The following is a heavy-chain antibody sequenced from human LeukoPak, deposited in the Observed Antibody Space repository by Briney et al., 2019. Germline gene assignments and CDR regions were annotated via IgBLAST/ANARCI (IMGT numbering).Heavy chain of an antibody. CDR3: ARVVTMVRGVMDWFDP. CDR2: ISAYNGNT. Sequence: GASVKVSCKASGYTFTSYGISWVRQAPGQGLEWMGWISAYNGNTNYAQKLQGRVTMTTDTSTSTAYMELRSLRSDDTAVYYCARVVTMVRGVMDWFDPWGQGTLVTVSS. D-gene: IGHD3-10*01. V-gene: IGHV1-18*01. J-gene: IGHJ5*02. CDR1: GYTFTSYG.